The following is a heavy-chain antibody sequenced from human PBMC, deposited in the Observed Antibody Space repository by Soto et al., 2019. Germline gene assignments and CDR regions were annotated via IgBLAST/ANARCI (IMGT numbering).Heavy chain of an antibody. CDR1: GGSISSYY. D-gene: IGHD4-17*01. CDR3: ARHGKAYGDSITPVGAFDT. CDR2: IYYSGST. J-gene: IGHJ3*02. V-gene: IGHV4-59*08. Sequence: SETLSLTCTVSGGSISSYYWSWIRQPPGKGLEWIGYIYYSGSTYYNPSLKSRVIISVDTSKNQFSLKLSSVTAADSAVYYCARHGKAYGDSITPVGAFDTSGQGTMVTVSS.